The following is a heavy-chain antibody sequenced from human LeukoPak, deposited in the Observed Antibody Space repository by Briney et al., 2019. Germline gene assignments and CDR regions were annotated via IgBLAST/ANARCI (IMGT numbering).Heavy chain of an antibody. CDR2: IYHSGST. Sequence: SQTLSLTCAVSGGSISSGGYSWSWIRQPPGKGLEWIGYIYHSGSTYYNPSLKSRVTISVDRSKNQFSLKLSSVTAADTAVYYCARDVVDGDAFDIWGQGTMVTVSS. V-gene: IGHV4-30-2*01. CDR3: ARDVVDGDAFDI. J-gene: IGHJ3*02. CDR1: GGSISSGGYS. D-gene: IGHD2-15*01.